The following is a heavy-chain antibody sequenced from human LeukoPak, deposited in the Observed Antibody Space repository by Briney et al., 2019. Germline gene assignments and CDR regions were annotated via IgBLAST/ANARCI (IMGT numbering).Heavy chain of an antibody. CDR3: AKARVGQVRDPIDY. V-gene: IGHV4-59*01. D-gene: IGHD1-1*01. J-gene: IGHJ4*02. CDR1: GGSISSYY. Sequence: PSETLSLTCTVSGGSISSYYWSWIRQPPGKGLEWIGYIYYSGGTDYNPSLKSRVTISVDTSKNQFSLKLSSVTAADTAVYYCAKARVGQVRDPIDYWGQGTLVTVSS. CDR2: IYYSGGT.